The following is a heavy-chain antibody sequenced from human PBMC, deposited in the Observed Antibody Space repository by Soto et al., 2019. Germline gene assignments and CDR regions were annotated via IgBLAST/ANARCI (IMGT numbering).Heavy chain of an antibody. V-gene: IGHV3-11*01. Sequence: GGSLRLSCAASGFIFRDWFMSWIRQAPGKGLEWISYISKDSGRATRYADSVKGRFTISRDNAKNSLYLQMNSLRAEDTAVYYCASHSTYYYDSSGLADAFDIWGQGTMVTVSS. CDR2: ISKDSGRAT. CDR3: ASHSTYYYDSSGLADAFDI. J-gene: IGHJ3*02. CDR1: GFIFRDWF. D-gene: IGHD3-22*01.